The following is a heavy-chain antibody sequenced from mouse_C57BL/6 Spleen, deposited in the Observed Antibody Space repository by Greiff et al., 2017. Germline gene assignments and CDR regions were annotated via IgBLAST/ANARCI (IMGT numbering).Heavy chain of an antibody. Sequence: QVQLQQSGAELVKPGASVKLSCKASGYTFTEYTIHWVKQRSGQGLEWIGWFYPGSGSIKYNEKFKDKASLTADKSSSTFYMELSRLTSEYAADYFCARHEGGYDRAWLAYWGQGTLVTVSA. J-gene: IGHJ3*01. CDR1: GYTFTEYT. V-gene: IGHV1-62-2*01. D-gene: IGHD2-2*01. CDR3: ARHEGGYDRAWLAY. CDR2: FYPGSGSI.